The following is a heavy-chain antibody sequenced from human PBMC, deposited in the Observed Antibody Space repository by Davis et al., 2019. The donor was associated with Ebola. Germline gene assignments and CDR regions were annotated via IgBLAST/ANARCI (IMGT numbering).Heavy chain of an antibody. Sequence: GGSLRLSCAASGFTFSSYWMSWVRQAPGKGLEWVANIKQDGSEKYYLDSVKGRFTISRDNAKNSLYLQMNSLRAEDTAVYYCARDQLELLTTDQSFDYWGQGTLVTVSS. J-gene: IGHJ4*02. CDR1: GFTFSSYW. D-gene: IGHD1-7*01. V-gene: IGHV3-7*01. CDR3: ARDQLELLTTDQSFDY. CDR2: IKQDGSEK.